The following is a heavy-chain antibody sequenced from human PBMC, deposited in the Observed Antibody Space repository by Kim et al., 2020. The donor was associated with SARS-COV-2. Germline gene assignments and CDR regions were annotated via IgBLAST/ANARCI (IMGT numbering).Heavy chain of an antibody. J-gene: IGHJ4*02. CDR3: ARQDGAGPMVRGVIGPYDY. Sequence: SVKVSCKASGGTFSSYTISWVRQAPGQGLEWMGRIIPILGIANYAQKFQGRVTITADKSTSTAYMELSSLRSEDTAVYYCARQDGAGPMVRGVIGPYDYWGQGTLVTVSS. D-gene: IGHD3-10*01. CDR2: IIPILGIA. V-gene: IGHV1-69*02. CDR1: GGTFSSYT.